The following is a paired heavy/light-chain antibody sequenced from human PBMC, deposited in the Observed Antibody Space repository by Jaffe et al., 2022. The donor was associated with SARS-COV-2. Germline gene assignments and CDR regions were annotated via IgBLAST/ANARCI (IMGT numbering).Light chain of an antibody. CDR3: YSYAGSNNFV. J-gene: IGLJ1*01. V-gene: IGLV2-8*01. CDR2: DVS. Sequence: QSALTQPPSASGSPGQSVTISCTGTSSDVGGYKYVSWYQQHPGKAPKLMIYDVSKRPSGVPDRFSGSKSGNTASLTVSGLQAEDEADYYCYSYAGSNNFVFGTGTKVTVL. CDR1: SSDVGGYKY.
Heavy chain of an antibody. V-gene: IGHV3-74*01. D-gene: IGHD6-13*01. CDR3: ASGEFNSRFYLDY. J-gene: IGHJ4*02. CDR1: GFTFSNYW. CDR2: VDTEGTTT. Sequence: EVQLVESGGGLVQPGGSLRLSCAASGFTFSNYWMHWVRQAPGEGLVWVSRVDTEGTTTNYADSVKGRFTVSRDNAKNTLYLQMNSLRVEDTAVYSCASGEFNSRFYLDYWGQGALVIVSS.